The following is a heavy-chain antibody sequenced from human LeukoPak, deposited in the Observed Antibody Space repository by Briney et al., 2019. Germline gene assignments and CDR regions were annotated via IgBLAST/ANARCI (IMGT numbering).Heavy chain of an antibody. Sequence: PSETLSLTCAVYGGSFSGYYWSWIRQPPGQGLEWSGEINHSGSTNYNPSLQTRGTISVDTSKNKFSPKLSSVTAADTAVYYCARASRLTAYMDVWGKVTTVTVSS. J-gene: IGHJ6*03. CDR3: ARASRLTAYMDV. CDR1: GGSFSGYY. D-gene: IGHD5-18*01. CDR2: INHSGST. V-gene: IGHV4-34*01.